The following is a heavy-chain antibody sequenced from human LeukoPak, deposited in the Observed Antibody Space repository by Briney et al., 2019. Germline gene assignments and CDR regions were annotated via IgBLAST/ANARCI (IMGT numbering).Heavy chain of an antibody. Sequence: QPGGPLRLSCAASGVTFSSYWMHWVRQAPGKGLEWLSYIRGSGNTIYYADSVKGRFTISRDNAKNSLYLQMDSLRAEDTAVYYCARDYTNDGIDVWGQGTTVTVSS. CDR1: GVTFSSYW. V-gene: IGHV3-48*04. J-gene: IGHJ6*02. D-gene: IGHD2-8*01. CDR2: IRGSGNTI. CDR3: ARDYTNDGIDV.